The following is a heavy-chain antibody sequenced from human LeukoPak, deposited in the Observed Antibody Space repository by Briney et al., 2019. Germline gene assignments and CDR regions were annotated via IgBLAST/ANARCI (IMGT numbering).Heavy chain of an antibody. CDR3: ARDPSGYYFRFDY. CDR2: ISSSSSYI. V-gene: IGHV3-21*01. CDR1: GFTFSSYS. Sequence: GGSLRLPCAASGFTFSSYSMNWARQAPGKGLEWVSSISSSSSYIYYADSVKGRFTISRDNAKNSLYLQMNSLRAEDTAVYYCARDPSGYYFRFDYWGQGTLVTVSS. D-gene: IGHD3-22*01. J-gene: IGHJ4*02.